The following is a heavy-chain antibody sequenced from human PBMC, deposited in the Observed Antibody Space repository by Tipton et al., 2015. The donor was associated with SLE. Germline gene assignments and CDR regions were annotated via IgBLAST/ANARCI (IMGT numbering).Heavy chain of an antibody. CDR3: ARGNPSLFDY. V-gene: IGHV4-59*01. J-gene: IGHJ4*02. Sequence: TLSLTCTVSGGSISSYYWSWIRQPPGKGLEWIGYIYYSGSTNYNPSLKSRVTISVDTSKNQFSLKLSSVTAADTAVYYRARGNPSLFDYWGQGTLVTVSS. CDR1: GGSISSYY. CDR2: IYYSGST. D-gene: IGHD1-14*01.